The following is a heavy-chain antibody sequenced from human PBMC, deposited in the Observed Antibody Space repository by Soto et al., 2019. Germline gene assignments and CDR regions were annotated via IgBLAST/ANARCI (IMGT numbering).Heavy chain of an antibody. CDR2: ISSSRSYI. V-gene: IGHV3-21*01. D-gene: IGHD3-22*01. Sequence: EVQLLESGGGLVKPGGSLRLSCAASRFTFSSYSMNWVSQGPGKGLEWVSSISSSRSYIYYADSVKGRFTISRDNAKNSLYLQMNSLRAEDTAVYYCARGDDSSGYSFDYWGQGTLVTVSS. J-gene: IGHJ4*02. CDR1: RFTFSSYS. CDR3: ARGDDSSGYSFDY.